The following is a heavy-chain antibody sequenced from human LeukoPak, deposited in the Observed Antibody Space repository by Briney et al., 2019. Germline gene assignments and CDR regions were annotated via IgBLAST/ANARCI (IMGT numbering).Heavy chain of an antibody. CDR1: GGSISSSSYY. J-gene: IGHJ4*02. CDR2: IYYSGST. Sequence: SETPSLTCTVSGGSISSSSYYWGWIRQPPGKGLEWIGSIYYSGSTYYNPSLKSRVTISVDTSKNQFSLKLSSVTAADTAVYYCARDPIAAAEPIDYWGQGTLVTVSS. V-gene: IGHV4-39*02. CDR3: ARDPIAAAEPIDY. D-gene: IGHD6-13*01.